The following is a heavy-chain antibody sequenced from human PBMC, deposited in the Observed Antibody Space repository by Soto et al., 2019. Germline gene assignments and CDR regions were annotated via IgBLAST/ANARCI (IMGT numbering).Heavy chain of an antibody. J-gene: IGHJ6*02. Sequence: QVQLVQSGAEVKKPGASVKVSCKASGYTFTSYGISWVRQAPGQGLEWMGWISAYNGNTNYAQKLQGRGTMTTDTSTSTASMELRSLRSDDTAVYYCARVHPYYYASSGYYRRHYYYGMDVWGQGTTVTVSS. V-gene: IGHV1-18*01. D-gene: IGHD3-22*01. CDR2: ISAYNGNT. CDR1: GYTFTSYG. CDR3: ARVHPYYYASSGYYRRHYYYGMDV.